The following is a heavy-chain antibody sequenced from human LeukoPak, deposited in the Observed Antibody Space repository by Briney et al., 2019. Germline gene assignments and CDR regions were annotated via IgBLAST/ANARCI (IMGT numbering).Heavy chain of an antibody. J-gene: IGHJ3*02. D-gene: IGHD5-18*01. Sequence: GGSLRLSCTASGFNVSDNYMSWVRQAPGKGLEWVAVIWYDGSNKYYADSVKGRFTISRDNSKNTLYLQMNSLRAEDTAVYYCARELDTAMADAFDIWGQGTMVTVSS. V-gene: IGHV3-33*08. CDR2: IWYDGSNK. CDR3: ARELDTAMADAFDI. CDR1: GFNVSDNY.